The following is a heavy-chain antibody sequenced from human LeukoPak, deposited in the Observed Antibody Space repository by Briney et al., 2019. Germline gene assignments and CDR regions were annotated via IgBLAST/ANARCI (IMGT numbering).Heavy chain of an antibody. D-gene: IGHD4-11*01. V-gene: IGHV4-31*03. J-gene: IGHJ4*02. Sequence: SETLSLTCTVSGGSISSRGCYWSWIRQHPGKGLAWIGYIYYDGSTYYNPSLKSRITISVDTSKNHFSLRLSSVTAADTAVYYCARGKNDYSNRYYFDYWGQGTQVTISS. CDR3: ARGKNDYSNRYYFDY. CDR1: GGSISSRGCY. CDR2: IYYDGST.